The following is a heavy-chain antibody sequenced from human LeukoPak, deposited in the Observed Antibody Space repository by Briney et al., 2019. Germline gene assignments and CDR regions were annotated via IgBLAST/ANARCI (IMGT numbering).Heavy chain of an antibody. J-gene: IGHJ5*02. D-gene: IGHD7-27*01. CDR1: GHTFTDYV. V-gene: IGHV1-3*01. CDR2: INAGNGNT. Sequence: ASVKVSCKASGHTFTDYVMHWVRQAPGQRLEWMGWINAGNGNTKYSQKLQGRVTITRDTSASTVYMELSSLRSEDTAVYYCAREVWGFDPWGQGTLVTVSS. CDR3: AREVWGFDP.